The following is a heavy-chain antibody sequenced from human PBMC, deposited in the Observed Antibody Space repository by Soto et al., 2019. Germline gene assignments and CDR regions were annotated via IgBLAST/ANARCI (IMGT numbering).Heavy chain of an antibody. CDR1: GLTFVSYW. Sequence: GGSLRLSWAASGLTFVSYWMTWVRQAPGKGLEWVASIKQDGSEKFYVDSVKGRFTISRDNAQNSHYLQMNSLRVEDTAVYFCARETHHYNFWSGYYIFDPWGQGTLVTVSS. J-gene: IGHJ4*01. CDR2: IKQDGSEK. D-gene: IGHD3-3*01. V-gene: IGHV3-7*01. CDR3: ARETHHYNFWSGYYIFDP.